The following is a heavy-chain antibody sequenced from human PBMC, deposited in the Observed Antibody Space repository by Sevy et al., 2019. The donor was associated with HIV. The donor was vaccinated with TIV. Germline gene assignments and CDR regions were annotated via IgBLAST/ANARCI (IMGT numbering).Heavy chain of an antibody. CDR3: ARDLGDRTFRTFYFDY. CDR1: GFTFSSYA. D-gene: IGHD3-16*01. V-gene: IGHV3-23*01. CDR2: FSAGGNT. Sequence: GGSLRLSCAASGFTFSSYAMGWVRQAPGKGLEWVSAFSAGGNTYYADSLKGGFTISRDDSKNAVFLQMDSLRAEDTAVYFCARDLGDRTFRTFYFDYWGQGTLVTVSS. J-gene: IGHJ4*02.